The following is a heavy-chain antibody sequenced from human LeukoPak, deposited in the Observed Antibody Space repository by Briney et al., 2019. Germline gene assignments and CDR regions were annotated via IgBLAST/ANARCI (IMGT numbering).Heavy chain of an antibody. J-gene: IGHJ6*03. V-gene: IGHV3-11*04. CDR3: ARDHRVSYYYGSGSYWRLYYYYYMDV. Sequence: GGSLRLSCAASGFTFSDYNMRWIRQAPGKGLEWVSSISRSGSTKYYADSVKGRFTISRDNAKNSLYLQMNSLRAEDTAVYYCARDHRVSYYYGSGSYWRLYYYYYMDVWGKGTTVTISS. CDR1: GFTFSDYN. D-gene: IGHD3-10*01. CDR2: ISRSGSTK.